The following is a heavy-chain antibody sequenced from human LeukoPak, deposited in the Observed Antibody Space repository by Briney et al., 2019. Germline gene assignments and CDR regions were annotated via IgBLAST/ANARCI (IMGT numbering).Heavy chain of an antibody. J-gene: IGHJ4*02. CDR1: GFTFSSYW. D-gene: IGHD4-4*01. V-gene: IGHV3-7*01. CDR2: IKQDGSEK. Sequence: GGSLRLSCAASGFTFSSYWMSWVRQAPGKGLEWVANIKQDGSEKYYVDSVKGRFTISRDNAKNSLYLQMNSLRAEDTALYYCSKATPPRDGSNPDYWGQGTLVTVSS. CDR3: SKATPPRDGSNPDY.